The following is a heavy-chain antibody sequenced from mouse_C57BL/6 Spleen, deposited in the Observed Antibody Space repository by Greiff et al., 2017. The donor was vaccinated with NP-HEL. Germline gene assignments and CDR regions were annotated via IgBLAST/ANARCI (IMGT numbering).Heavy chain of an antibody. CDR2: IYPGSGST. V-gene: IGHV1-55*01. D-gene: IGHD1-1*01. CDR1: GYTFTSYW. J-gene: IGHJ4*01. Sequence: VKLQQPGAELVKPGASVKMSCKASGYTFTSYWITGVKQRPGQGLEWIGDIYPGSGSTNYNEKFKSKATLTVDTSSSTAYMQLSSLTSEDSAVYYCASEAFITDAMDYWGQGTSVTVSS. CDR3: ASEAFITDAMDY.